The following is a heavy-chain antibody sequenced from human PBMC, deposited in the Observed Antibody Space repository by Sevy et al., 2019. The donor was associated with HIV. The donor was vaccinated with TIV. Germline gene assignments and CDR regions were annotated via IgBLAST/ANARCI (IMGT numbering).Heavy chain of an antibody. D-gene: IGHD3-22*01. CDR1: GFTFGDYA. Sequence: GGSLRLSCTASGFTFGDYAMSWVRQAPGKGLEWVGFIRSKAYGGTTEYAASVKGRFTISRDDSKSIAYLQMNSLKTEDTAVYYCTRGGYYDCSGYLYRAFDIWGQGTMVTVSS. CDR2: IRSKAYGGTT. J-gene: IGHJ3*02. V-gene: IGHV3-49*04. CDR3: TRGGYYDCSGYLYRAFDI.